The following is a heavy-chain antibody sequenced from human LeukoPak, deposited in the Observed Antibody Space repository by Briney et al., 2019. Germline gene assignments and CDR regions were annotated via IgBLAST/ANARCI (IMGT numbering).Heavy chain of an antibody. CDR3: ARDRARLDSGFDP. CDR2: ISSSSSTI. J-gene: IGHJ5*02. D-gene: IGHD3-10*01. V-gene: IGHV3-48*01. CDR1: GFTFSSYS. Sequence: GGSLKLSCAASGFTFSSYSMNWVRQAPGKGLEWVSYISSSSSTIYYADSVKGRFTISRDNAKNSLYLQMNSLRAEDTAVYYCARDRARLDSGFDPWGQGTLVTVSS.